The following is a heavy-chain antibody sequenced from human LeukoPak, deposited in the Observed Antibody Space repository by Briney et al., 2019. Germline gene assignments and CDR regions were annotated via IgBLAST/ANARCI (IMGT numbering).Heavy chain of an antibody. Sequence: ASVKVSCKASGGTFSSYAISWVRQAPGQGLEWMGWINPNTGDTNYAQNFQGRVTMTRDTSISTAYMDLSRLTSDDTAVYYCARDRGLAVAGTVDHWGQGTLVTVSS. V-gene: IGHV1-2*02. D-gene: IGHD6-13*01. CDR1: GGTFSSYA. J-gene: IGHJ5*02. CDR3: ARDRGLAVAGTVDH. CDR2: INPNTGDT.